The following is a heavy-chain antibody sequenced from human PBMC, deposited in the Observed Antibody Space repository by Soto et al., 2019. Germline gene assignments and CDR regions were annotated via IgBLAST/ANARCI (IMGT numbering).Heavy chain of an antibody. CDR2: IYYSGST. J-gene: IGHJ4*02. V-gene: IGHV4-31*03. CDR3: ARVGDCSGGSCYSAGGAHLDY. Sequence: SETLSLTCTVSGGSISRGGYYWSWIRQHPGKGLEWFGYIYYSGSTYYNPSLKSRVTISVDTSKNQFSLKLSSVTAADTAVYYCARVGDCSGGSCYSAGGAHLDYWGQGTLVTVSS. CDR1: GGSISRGGYY. D-gene: IGHD2-15*01.